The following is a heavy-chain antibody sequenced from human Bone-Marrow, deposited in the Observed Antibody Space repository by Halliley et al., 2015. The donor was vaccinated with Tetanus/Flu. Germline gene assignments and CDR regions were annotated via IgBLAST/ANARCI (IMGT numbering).Heavy chain of an antibody. J-gene: IGHJ4*02. D-gene: IGHD3-10*01. CDR1: GFTFSSYS. Sequence: SLRLSCAASGFTFSSYSMNWVRQAPGKGLEWVSSISSSSSYIYYADSVKGRFTISRDNAKNSLYLQMNSLRAEDTAVYYCARDRFQTTLGYFDYWGQGPLVTVPS. CDR2: ISSSSSYI. V-gene: IGHV3-21*01. CDR3: ARDRFQTTLGYFDY.